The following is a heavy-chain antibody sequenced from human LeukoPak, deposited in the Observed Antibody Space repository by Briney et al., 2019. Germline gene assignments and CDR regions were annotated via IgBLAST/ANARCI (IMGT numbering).Heavy chain of an antibody. J-gene: IGHJ3*02. CDR2: ISSSSTYM. D-gene: IGHD2-15*01. Sequence: PGGSLRLSCAASGFTFSSYSMNWVRQAPGKGLEWVSSISSSSTYMYYADSVKGRFTISRDNAKNTLYLQMNSLRAEDTAVYYCARGLGYCSGGRCYSGAFDIWGQGTRVTVSS. CDR1: GFTFSSYS. CDR3: ARGLGYCSGGRCYSGAFDI. V-gene: IGHV3-21*01.